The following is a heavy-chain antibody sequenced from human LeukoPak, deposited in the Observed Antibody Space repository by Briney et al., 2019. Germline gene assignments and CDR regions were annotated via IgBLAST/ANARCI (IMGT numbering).Heavy chain of an antibody. CDR2: ISYDGNNK. V-gene: IGHV3-30*18. CDR1: GFTFRSYG. J-gene: IGHJ4*02. D-gene: IGHD3-22*01. CDR3: AKGGSYYDSRLDY. Sequence: QPGGSLRLSCAASGFTFRSYGMHWVRQAPGKGLEWVALISYDGNNKYYADSVKGRFTISRDNPKNTLYLQMNSLRAEDTAVYYCAKGGSYYDSRLDYWGQGTLVTVSS.